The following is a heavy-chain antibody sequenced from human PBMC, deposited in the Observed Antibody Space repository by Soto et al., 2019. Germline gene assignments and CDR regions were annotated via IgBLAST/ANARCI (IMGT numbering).Heavy chain of an antibody. Sequence: SETLSHTCTVSGGSISSSSYYWGWIRQPPGKGLEWIGSIYYSGSTYYNPSLNSRVSMSVDTSKNQFSLKLSSVTAADTAVYYCSSHSRQWPFIDFWGQGTLVTISS. CDR2: IYYSGST. J-gene: IGHJ4*02. V-gene: IGHV4-39*07. D-gene: IGHD2-8*01. CDR3: SSHSRQWPFIDF. CDR1: GGSISSSSYY.